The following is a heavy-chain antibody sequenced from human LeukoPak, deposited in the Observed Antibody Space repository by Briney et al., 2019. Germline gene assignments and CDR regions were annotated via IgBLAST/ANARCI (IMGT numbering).Heavy chain of an antibody. Sequence: GGSLILSCAASGFTFRSYAMSWVRQAPGKGLEWVSAISFGGGGTYYADSVKGRFTISRDNSKNTVYLEVHSLRAEDTALYYCAKGAEAEIGYYFDNWGQGTLVTVSS. CDR1: GFTFRSYA. V-gene: IGHV3-23*01. J-gene: IGHJ4*02. CDR2: ISFGGGGT. D-gene: IGHD3-10*01. CDR3: AKGAEAEIGYYFDN.